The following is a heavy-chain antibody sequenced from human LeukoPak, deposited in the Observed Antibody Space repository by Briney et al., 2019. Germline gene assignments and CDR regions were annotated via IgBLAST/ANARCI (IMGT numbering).Heavy chain of an antibody. V-gene: IGHV4-39*01. Sequence: SSETLSLTCTVSGGSISSSSYYWGWIRQPPGKGLEWIGSIYYSGSTYYNPSLKSRVTISVDTSKNQFSLKLSSVTAADTAVYYCASALRFLEWLFIGSDWYFDLWGRGTPVTVSS. CDR2: IYYSGST. CDR3: ASALRFLEWLFIGSDWYFDL. D-gene: IGHD3-3*01. J-gene: IGHJ2*01. CDR1: GGSISSSSYY.